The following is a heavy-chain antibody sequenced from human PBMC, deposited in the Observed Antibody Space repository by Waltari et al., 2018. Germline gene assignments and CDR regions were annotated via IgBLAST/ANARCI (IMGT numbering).Heavy chain of an antibody. J-gene: IGHJ6*02. D-gene: IGHD3-3*01. CDR3: SRNFHDPQDV. CDR1: GFTVINNY. CDR2: VWSGGDT. Sequence: EVQLVESGGGLIQPGGSLSLSCAASGFTVINNYMTWVRQAPGKGLEWVSLVWSGGDTHYADSVKGRFTISRDNSKNTVYLQMHDLRAEDTAIYYCSRNFHDPQDVWGQGTTVIVS. V-gene: IGHV3-53*01.